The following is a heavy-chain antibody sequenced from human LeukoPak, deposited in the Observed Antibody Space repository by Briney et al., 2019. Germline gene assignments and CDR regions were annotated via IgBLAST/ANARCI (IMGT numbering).Heavy chain of an antibody. V-gene: IGHV3-21*01. Sequence: GGSLRLSCAASGFIFSTYYMNWVRQAPGKGLEWVSSISSRSTYIYHADSVKGRFTISRDNAKNSLFLQMNSLRAEDTAVYFCAKSTRAVMAMMDVWGKGTTVTVSS. D-gene: IGHD3-16*01. CDR1: GFIFSTYY. CDR2: ISSRSTYI. CDR3: AKSTRAVMAMMDV. J-gene: IGHJ6*04.